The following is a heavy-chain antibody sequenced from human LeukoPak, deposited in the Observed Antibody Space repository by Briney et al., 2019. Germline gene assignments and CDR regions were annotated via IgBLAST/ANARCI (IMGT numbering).Heavy chain of an antibody. V-gene: IGHV4-31*03. CDR3: ASHRTGEHYWYFDL. CDR2: IYYSGTT. J-gene: IGHJ2*01. D-gene: IGHD7-27*01. Sequence: SQTLSLTCTVSGGSISSGGYYWSWIRQHPGKGLEWIGYIYYSGTTYYNASLKSRVTISLDTSKNQFSLKLSSVTAADTAVYYCASHRTGEHYWYFDLWGRGTLVTVSS. CDR1: GGSISSGGYY.